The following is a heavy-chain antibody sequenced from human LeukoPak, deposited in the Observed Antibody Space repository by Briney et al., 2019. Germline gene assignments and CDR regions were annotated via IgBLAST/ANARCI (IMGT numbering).Heavy chain of an antibody. V-gene: IGHV3-23*01. CDR2: ISGSGGST. Sequence: GGSLRLSCAASGFTFSSYAMSWVRQAPGKGLEWVSAISGSGGSTYYADSVKGRFTISRDNSKNTLYLQMNSLRAEDTAVYYCVKVKLASTFFDYWGQGTLVTVSS. J-gene: IGHJ4*02. CDR3: VKVKLASTFFDY. CDR1: GFTFSSYA. D-gene: IGHD4-23*01.